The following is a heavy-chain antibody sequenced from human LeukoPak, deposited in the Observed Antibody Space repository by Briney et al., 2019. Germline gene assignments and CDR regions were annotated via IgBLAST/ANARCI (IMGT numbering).Heavy chain of an antibody. D-gene: IGHD5-18*01. CDR3: AKDQGRTAIVTTFDY. CDR2: ISYDGSNK. V-gene: IGHV3-30*18. CDR1: GFTFSSYG. Sequence: PGRSLRLSCAASGFTFSSYGMHWVRQAPGKGLEWVAVISYDGSNKYHADSVKGRFTISRDNSKNTLYLQMNSLRAEDTAVYYCAKDQGRTAIVTTFDYWGQGTLVTVSS. J-gene: IGHJ4*02.